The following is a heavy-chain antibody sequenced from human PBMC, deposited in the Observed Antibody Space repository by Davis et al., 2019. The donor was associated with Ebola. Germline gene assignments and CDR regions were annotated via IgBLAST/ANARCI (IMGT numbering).Heavy chain of an antibody. J-gene: IGHJ6*04. D-gene: IGHD3-10*01. CDR3: ARGPIWFGEFHYYYYGMDV. V-gene: IGHV1-8*02. Sequence: ASVKVSCKASGYTFTGYYMHWVRQATGQGLEWMGWMNPNSGNTGYAQKFQGRVTMTRNTSISTAYMELSSLRSEDTAVYYCARGPIWFGEFHYYYYGMDVWGKGTTVTVSS. CDR2: MNPNSGNT. CDR1: GYTFTGYY.